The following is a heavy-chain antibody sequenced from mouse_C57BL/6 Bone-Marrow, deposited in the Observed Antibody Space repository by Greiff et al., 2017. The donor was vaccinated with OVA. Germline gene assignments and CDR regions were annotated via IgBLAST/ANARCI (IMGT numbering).Heavy chain of an antibody. Sequence: VPLQQSGPALVTPGASVTISCKASGYSFTDYNMNCVKQSHGKSLSWIGVINPNYGTTSYNQKFKGKATLTVDQSSSTAYMQLNSLTSEDSAVYYCAYGNFLYAMDYWGQGTSVTVSS. V-gene: IGHV1-39*01. CDR2: INPNYGTT. CDR3: AYGNFLYAMDY. J-gene: IGHJ4*01. D-gene: IGHD2-1*01. CDR1: GYSFTDYN.